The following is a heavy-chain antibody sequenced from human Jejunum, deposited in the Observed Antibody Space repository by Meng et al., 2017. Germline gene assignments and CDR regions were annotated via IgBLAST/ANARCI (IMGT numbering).Heavy chain of an antibody. D-gene: IGHD5-18*01. Sequence: LQDSGPGLVRPSEPLFHTCTVSGGSVSSGSYYWSWIRQPPGKGLEWIGYIYYGGTTNYNPSLKSRVTISADTSKNQFSLKLSSVTAADTAVYYCARGSRGYSYGWGQGTLVTVSS. CDR3: ARGSRGYSYG. J-gene: IGHJ4*02. V-gene: IGHV4-61*01. CDR1: GGSVSSGSYY. CDR2: IYYGGTT.